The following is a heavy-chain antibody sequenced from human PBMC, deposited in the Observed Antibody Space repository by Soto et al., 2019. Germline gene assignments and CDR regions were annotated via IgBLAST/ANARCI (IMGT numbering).Heavy chain of an antibody. CDR1: GFTFSYYW. D-gene: IGHD1-26*01. CDR3: ARGDRGAFDL. V-gene: IGHV3-74*01. CDR2: IHSDGSST. Sequence: EVQLVESGGGLVQPGESLRLSCAASGFTFSYYWMHWVRQAPGKGLVWVSRIHSDGSSTTYADSVKGRFTISRDNARNTLYRQMNSLRAEDTAVYYCARGDRGAFDLLGQGTVVTVSS. J-gene: IGHJ3*01.